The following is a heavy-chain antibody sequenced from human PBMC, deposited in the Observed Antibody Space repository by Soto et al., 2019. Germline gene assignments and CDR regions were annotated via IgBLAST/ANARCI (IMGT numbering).Heavy chain of an antibody. Sequence: EVQLVESGGGLVQPGRSLRLSCAASGFTFDDYAMHWVRQAPGKGLEWVSGISWNSGSIGYADSVKGRFTISRDNAKNSLYLQMNSLRAEDTALQSCAKDIRHSPSFLVGERGGTFDYWGQGTLVTVSS. V-gene: IGHV3-9*01. J-gene: IGHJ4*02. CDR3: AKDIRHSPSFLVGERGGTFDY. D-gene: IGHD1-1*01. CDR1: GFTFDDYA. CDR2: ISWNSGSI.